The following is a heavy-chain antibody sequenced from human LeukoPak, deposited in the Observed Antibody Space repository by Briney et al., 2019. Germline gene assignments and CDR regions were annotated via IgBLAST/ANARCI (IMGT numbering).Heavy chain of an antibody. Sequence: PGSPFRPSGVAGGSTFSSYGMSWVRQAPGKGLEWVGFIRHGGSNKYNADSVKGPFTVSRDNSKHTLYLQIQCLRAEDRAVYYCARLFLLPVDCSSTSCSSGGFDPWGQGTLVTVSS. CDR2: IRHGGSNK. J-gene: IGHJ5*02. CDR1: GSTFSSYG. D-gene: IGHD2-2*01. V-gene: IGHV3-30*02. CDR3: ARLFLLPVDCSSTSCSSGGFDP.